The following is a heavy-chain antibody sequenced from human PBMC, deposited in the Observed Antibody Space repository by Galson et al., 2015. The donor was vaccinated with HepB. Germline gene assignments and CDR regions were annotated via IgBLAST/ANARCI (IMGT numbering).Heavy chain of an antibody. D-gene: IGHD6-19*01. CDR3: ARRGIAVPEY. V-gene: IGHV1-8*01. CDR2: MNPNSGNT. Sequence: SVKVSCKASGYTFTSYDINWVRQATGQGLEWVGWMNPNSGNTGYAQNFQGRVTMTRNTSISTAYMELSSLRSEDTAVYYCARRGIAVPEYWGQGTQVTVSS. J-gene: IGHJ4*02. CDR1: GYTFTSYD.